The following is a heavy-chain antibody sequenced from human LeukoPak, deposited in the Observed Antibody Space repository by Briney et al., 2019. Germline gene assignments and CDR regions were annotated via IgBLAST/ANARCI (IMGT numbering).Heavy chain of an antibody. D-gene: IGHD3-10*01. Sequence: PGGSLRLSCAASGFTFSSCSMSVVRQAPGKGLEWVSVISGSGSSTYYADSVKGRFTISRDNSKNTLYLQMNRLRAEDTAAYYCAIRGGSGSYQRGFHSWGQGTRVTVSS. V-gene: IGHV3-23*01. CDR3: AIRGGSGSYQRGFHS. CDR2: ISGSGSST. J-gene: IGHJ5*01. CDR1: GFTFSSCS.